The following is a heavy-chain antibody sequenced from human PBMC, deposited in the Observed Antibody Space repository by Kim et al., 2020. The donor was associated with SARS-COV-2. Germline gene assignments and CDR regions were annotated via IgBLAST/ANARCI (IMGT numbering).Heavy chain of an antibody. Sequence: DTRYSPSFQGKVTISADKSISTAYLQWSSLKASDTAMYYCASQAAMKGNYWGQGTLVTVSS. V-gene: IGHV5-51*01. CDR2: DT. CDR3: ASQAAMKGNY. D-gene: IGHD3-10*01. J-gene: IGHJ4*02.